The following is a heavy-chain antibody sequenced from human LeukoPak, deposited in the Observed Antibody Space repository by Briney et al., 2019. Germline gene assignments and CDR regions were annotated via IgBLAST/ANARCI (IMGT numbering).Heavy chain of an antibody. CDR1: GYTFTTYG. V-gene: IGHV1-2*02. CDR2: INPNSGGT. D-gene: IGHD5-18*01. Sequence: ASVKVSCKASGYTFTTYGISWVRQAPGQGLEWMGWINPNSGGTNYAQKFQGRVTMTRDTSISTAYMELSRLRSDDTAVYYCARAGRGYSYGELDYWGQGTLVTVSS. CDR3: ARAGRGYSYGELDY. J-gene: IGHJ4*02.